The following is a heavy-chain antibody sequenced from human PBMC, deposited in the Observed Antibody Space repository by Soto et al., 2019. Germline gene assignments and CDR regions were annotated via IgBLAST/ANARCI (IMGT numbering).Heavy chain of an antibody. Sequence: ASVKVSCKASGYTFTSYDINWVRQATGQGLEWMGWMNPNSGNTGYAQKFQGRVTMTRNTSISTAYMELSSLRSEDTAVYYCARGLYSSSSDGGFLGGGHNWFDPWGQGTLVTVSS. CDR3: ARGLYSSSSDGGFLGGGHNWFDP. V-gene: IGHV1-8*01. J-gene: IGHJ5*02. CDR2: MNPNSGNT. CDR1: GYTFTSYD. D-gene: IGHD6-6*01.